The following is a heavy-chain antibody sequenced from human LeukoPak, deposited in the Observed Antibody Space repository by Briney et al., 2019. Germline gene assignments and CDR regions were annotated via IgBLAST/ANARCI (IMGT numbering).Heavy chain of an antibody. CDR1: GGSMSSGSYY. V-gene: IGHV4-61*02. D-gene: IGHD4-17*01. CDR3: AREGYGDPLDY. J-gene: IGHJ4*02. Sequence: SQTQSLTCTVSGGSMSSGSYYWSWIRQPAGKGVEWIGRIYTSGSTNYNPSLKGRVTISVDTSKNQFSLKLSSVTAADTAVSYCAREGYGDPLDYWGQGTLVSVSS. CDR2: IYTSGST.